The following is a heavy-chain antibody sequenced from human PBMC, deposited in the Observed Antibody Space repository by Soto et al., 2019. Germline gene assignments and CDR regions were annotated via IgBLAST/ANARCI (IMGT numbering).Heavy chain of an antibody. CDR3: ASRDPGTSGDY. CDR1: GGSFTSNNW. Sequence: PSETLSLTCAVSGGSFTSNNWWTWVRQPPGQGLEWIGEIYRTGSTNYNPSLKSRVTISLDKSETQFSLKVTSLTAADTAVYYCASRDPGTSGDYWGLGTLVTVSS. CDR2: IYRTGST. J-gene: IGHJ4*02. D-gene: IGHD1-7*01. V-gene: IGHV4-4*02.